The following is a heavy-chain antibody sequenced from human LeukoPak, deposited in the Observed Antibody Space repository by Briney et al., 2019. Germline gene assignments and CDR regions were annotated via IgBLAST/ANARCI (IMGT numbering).Heavy chain of an antibody. J-gene: IGHJ4*02. Sequence: ASVKVSCKASGYTFTGYYMHWVRQAPGQGLEWMGWINPKSGGTNYAQKLQGRVTMTTDTSTSTAYMELSSLRSEDTAVYYCAREVSGEGYFDYWGQGTLVTVSS. CDR3: AREVSGEGYFDY. D-gene: IGHD1-14*01. CDR2: INPKSGGT. CDR1: GYTFTGYY. V-gene: IGHV1-2*02.